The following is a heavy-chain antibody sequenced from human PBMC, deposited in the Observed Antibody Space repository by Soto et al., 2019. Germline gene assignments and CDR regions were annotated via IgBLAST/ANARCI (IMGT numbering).Heavy chain of an antibody. D-gene: IGHD2-2*01. Sequence: PGGSLRLSCAASGFTFSRYGMHWVRQAPGKGLEWVAVIWYDGSNKYYADSVKGRFTISRDNSKNTLYLQMNSLRAEDRAVYYCAREAGCSSPSCYRHYYYYCGMGGWGQGTTVT. V-gene: IGHV3-33*01. CDR1: GFTFSRYG. J-gene: IGHJ6*02. CDR2: IWYDGSNK. CDR3: AREAGCSSPSCYRHYYYYCGMGG.